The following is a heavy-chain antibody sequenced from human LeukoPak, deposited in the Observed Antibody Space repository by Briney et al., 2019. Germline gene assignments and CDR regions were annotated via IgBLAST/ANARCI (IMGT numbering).Heavy chain of an antibody. CDR3: AKDRPLYSGSQHFDY. CDR2: ISYDGGSK. D-gene: IGHD1-26*01. V-gene: IGHV3-30*18. J-gene: IGHJ4*02. Sequence: GALRLSCAASGFTFSSYGMHWVRQAPGKGLEWVAVISYDGGSKYYADSVKGRFTISRDNSKNTLYLQMNSLRAEDTAVYYCAKDRPLYSGSQHFDYWGQGTLVTVSS. CDR1: GFTFSSYG.